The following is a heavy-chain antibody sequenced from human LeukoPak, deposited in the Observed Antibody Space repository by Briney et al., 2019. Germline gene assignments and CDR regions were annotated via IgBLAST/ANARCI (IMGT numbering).Heavy chain of an antibody. D-gene: IGHD6-13*01. Sequence: ASVKVSCKASGYTFTGYYMHWVRQAPGQGLEWMGWINPNSGGTNYAQKFQGRVTMTRDTSTSTVYMELSSLRSEDTAVYYCARESGDITAPKKNFDFWGQGTLITVSS. J-gene: IGHJ4*02. CDR2: INPNSGGT. CDR1: GYTFTGYY. CDR3: ARESGDITAPKKNFDF. V-gene: IGHV1-2*02.